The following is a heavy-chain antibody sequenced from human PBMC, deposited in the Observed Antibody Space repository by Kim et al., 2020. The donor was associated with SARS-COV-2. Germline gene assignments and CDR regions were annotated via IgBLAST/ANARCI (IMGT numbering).Heavy chain of an antibody. CDR3: TTGLILLWFGESDY. D-gene: IGHD3-10*01. CDR2: IKSKTDGGTT. CDR1: GFTFSNAL. V-gene: IGHV3-15*01. Sequence: GGSLRLSCAASGFTFSNALMSWVRQAPGKGLEWVGRIKSKTDGGTTDYAAPVKGRFTISRDDSKNTLYLQMNSLKTEDTAVYYCTTGLILLWFGESDYWGQGTLSTVSS. J-gene: IGHJ4*02.